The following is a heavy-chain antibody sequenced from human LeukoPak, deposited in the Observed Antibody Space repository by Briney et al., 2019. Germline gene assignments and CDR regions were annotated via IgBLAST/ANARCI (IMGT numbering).Heavy chain of an antibody. CDR2: INPSGGST. V-gene: IGHV1-46*01. CDR3: ARVGGGFWFDP. Sequence: ASVKVSCKASGYTFTSYYMHWVRQAPGQGLEWMGIINPSGGSTSYAQKFQGRVAMTRDTSTSTVYMELSSLRSEDTAVYYCARVGGGFWFDPWGQGTLVTVSS. CDR1: GYTFTSYY. J-gene: IGHJ5*02.